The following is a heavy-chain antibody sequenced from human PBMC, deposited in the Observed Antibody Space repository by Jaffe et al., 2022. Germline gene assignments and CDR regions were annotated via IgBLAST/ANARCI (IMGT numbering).Heavy chain of an antibody. Sequence: QVQLVQSGAEVKKPGASVKVSCKASGYTFTGYYMHWVRQAPGQGLEWMGWINPNSGGTNYAQKFQGRVTMTRDTSISTAYMELSRLRSDDTAVYYCARAGTREYSYGYFMDVWGKGTTVTVSS. D-gene: IGHD5-18*01. CDR2: INPNSGGT. CDR3: ARAGTREYSYGYFMDV. CDR1: GYTFTGYY. J-gene: IGHJ6*03. V-gene: IGHV1-2*02.